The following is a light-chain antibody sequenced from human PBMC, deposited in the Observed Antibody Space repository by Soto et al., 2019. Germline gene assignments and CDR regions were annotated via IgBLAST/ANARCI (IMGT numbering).Light chain of an antibody. CDR1: QSISNY. J-gene: IGKJ1*01. Sequence: DIQMTQSPSSLSASVGDRVTITCRASQSISNYLNWYQQRPGKAPKLLIYLASSLSSGVPSKFSGSGSGTDFTLTISVLQPEDSATYYCQQTYKTPLTFGQGTKXEIK. V-gene: IGKV1-39*01. CDR3: QQTYKTPLT. CDR2: LAS.